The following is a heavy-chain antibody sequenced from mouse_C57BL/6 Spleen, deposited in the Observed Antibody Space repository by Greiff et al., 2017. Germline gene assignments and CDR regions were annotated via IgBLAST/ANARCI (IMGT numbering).Heavy chain of an antibody. CDR3: ARSLGANWDYFNY. J-gene: IGHJ2*01. CDR1: GYTFTSYD. Sequence: VKLQESGPELVKPGASVKLSCKASGYTFTSYDINWVKQRPGQGLEWIGWIYPRDGSTKYNEKFKGKATLTVDTSSSTAYMELHSLTSEDSAVYFCARSLGANWDYFNYWGQGTTLTVSS. CDR2: IYPRDGST. D-gene: IGHD4-1*01. V-gene: IGHV1-85*01.